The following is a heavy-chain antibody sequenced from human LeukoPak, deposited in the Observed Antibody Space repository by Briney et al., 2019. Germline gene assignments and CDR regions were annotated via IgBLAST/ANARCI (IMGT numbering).Heavy chain of an antibody. CDR1: GFTFSSYS. Sequence: PGGSLRLSCAASGFTFSSYSMNWVRQAPGKGLEWVSYISSSSSSIDYTDSVKGRFTISRDNAKNSLYLQMNSLRAEDTAIYYCARRFDHWGQGTLVTVSS. CDR2: ISSSSSSI. J-gene: IGHJ4*02. CDR3: ARRFDH. V-gene: IGHV3-48*01.